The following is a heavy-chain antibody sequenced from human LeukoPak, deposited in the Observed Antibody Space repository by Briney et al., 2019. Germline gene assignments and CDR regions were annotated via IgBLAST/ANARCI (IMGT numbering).Heavy chain of an antibody. CDR1: GFTLSIYD. CDR3: TKGGPTVTKASNSGEGYFDL. Sequence: GGSLRLSCAASGFTLSIYDMSWVRQAPGKGLECVSAIDRGVGSTRTYYADSVKGRFTISRDNSKNTLYLQMNSLRAEDTAVYYCTKGGPTVTKASNSGEGYFDLWGRGALVTVSS. V-gene: IGHV3-23*01. CDR2: IDRGVGSTRT. D-gene: IGHD4-11*01. J-gene: IGHJ2*01.